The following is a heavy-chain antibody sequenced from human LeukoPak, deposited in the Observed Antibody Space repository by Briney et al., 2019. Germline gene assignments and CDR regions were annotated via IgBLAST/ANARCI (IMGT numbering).Heavy chain of an antibody. Sequence: ASVKVSCKASGYSFTGYYMHWVRQAPGQGLEWMGWINPNSGDTNYAQKFQGRVSMTRDTSISTAYMELSRLRSDDTAVYYCARGPSYGYGLYFDYWGQGTLVTVSS. CDR2: INPNSGDT. V-gene: IGHV1-2*02. D-gene: IGHD5-18*01. J-gene: IGHJ4*02. CDR3: ARGPSYGYGLYFDY. CDR1: GYSFTGYY.